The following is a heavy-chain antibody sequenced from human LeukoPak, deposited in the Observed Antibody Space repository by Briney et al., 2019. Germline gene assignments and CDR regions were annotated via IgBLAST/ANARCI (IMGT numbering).Heavy chain of an antibody. V-gene: IGHV1-69*04. D-gene: IGHD1-20*01. CDR1: GGTFSSYA. CDR2: IIPILGIA. Sequence: SVKVSCKASGGTFSSYAISWVRQAPGQGLEWMGRIIPILGIANYAQKFQGRVTITADKSTSTAYMELSSLRSEDTAVYYCARGGYNCERNYYYYYGMDVWGQGTTVTVSS. CDR3: ARGGYNCERNYYYYYGMDV. J-gene: IGHJ6*02.